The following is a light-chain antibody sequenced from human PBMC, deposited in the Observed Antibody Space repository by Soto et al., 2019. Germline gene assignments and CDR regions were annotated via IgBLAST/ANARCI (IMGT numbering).Light chain of an antibody. Sequence: IQLPPSPSSLSASVGDRVTITCQASQDISNYLNWYQQKPGKAPKLLIYAASSLQSGVPSRFSGSGSGTDFTLTISSLQREDFATYYCQQSYSCPITFGQGTRLEIK. CDR3: QQSYSCPIT. CDR2: AAS. J-gene: IGKJ5*01. CDR1: QDISNY. V-gene: IGKV1-39*01.